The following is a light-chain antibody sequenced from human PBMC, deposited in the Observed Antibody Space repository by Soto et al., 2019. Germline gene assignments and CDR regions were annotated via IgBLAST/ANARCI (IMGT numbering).Light chain of an antibody. Sequence: QSVLTQPASVSGSPGQSITISCTGTSSDVGAYNYVSWYQHHPGKAHKLMLYDVANRPSGVSNRFSGSKSGNTASLTISGLQAEDEADYYCNSYTSSSTYVFGTGTKVTVL. CDR1: SSDVGAYNY. CDR3: NSYTSSSTYV. CDR2: DVA. V-gene: IGLV2-14*03. J-gene: IGLJ1*01.